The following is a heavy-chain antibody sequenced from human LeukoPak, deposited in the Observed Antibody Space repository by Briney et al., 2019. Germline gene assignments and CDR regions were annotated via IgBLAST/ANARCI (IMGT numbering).Heavy chain of an antibody. J-gene: IGHJ5*02. Sequence: SQTLSLTCTVSGGSISSGSYYWSWIRQPAGKGLEWIGRIYTSGSTNYNPSLKSRVTISVDTSKNQFSLKLSSVTAADTAMYYCARAGGYSYGPQYNWFDPWGQGTLVTVSS. CDR3: ARAGGYSYGPQYNWFDP. CDR1: GGSISSGSYY. D-gene: IGHD5-18*01. CDR2: IYTSGST. V-gene: IGHV4-61*02.